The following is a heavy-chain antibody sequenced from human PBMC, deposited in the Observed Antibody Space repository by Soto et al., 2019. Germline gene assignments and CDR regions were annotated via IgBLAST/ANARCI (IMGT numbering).Heavy chain of an antibody. Sequence: EVQLVEPGGGVVRPGGSLRLSCAASGNTFDNYGMTWVRQAPGKWLEWVSGISWNGGSTGYSDSVKGRFTISRDNAKSSLYLQMNSLRAEDTALYYCARGYGALDYWGQGTLVTVSS. D-gene: IGHD4-17*01. CDR3: ARGYGALDY. CDR2: ISWNGGST. J-gene: IGHJ4*02. V-gene: IGHV3-20*04. CDR1: GNTFDNYG.